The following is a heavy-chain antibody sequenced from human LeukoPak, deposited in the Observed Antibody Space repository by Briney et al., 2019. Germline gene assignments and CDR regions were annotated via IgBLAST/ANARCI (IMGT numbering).Heavy chain of an antibody. CDR2: INHSGST. CDR1: GGSFSAYY. CDR3: ASSGFRRPFQH. J-gene: IGHJ1*01. V-gene: IGHV4-34*01. Sequence: PSETLSLTCAVYGGSFSAYYWSWIRQPPGKGLEWIGEINHSGSTNYNPSLKSRVTISVDTSKNQFSLKLSSVTAADTAVYYCASSGFRRPFQHWGQGTLVTVSS. D-gene: IGHD3-10*01.